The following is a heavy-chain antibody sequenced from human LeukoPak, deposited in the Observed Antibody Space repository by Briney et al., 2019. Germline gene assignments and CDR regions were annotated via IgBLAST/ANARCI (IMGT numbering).Heavy chain of an antibody. D-gene: IGHD3-22*01. J-gene: IGHJ4*02. CDR1: GFTFDDYA. CDR2: IKWNSGSI. V-gene: IGHV3-9*01. Sequence: GGSLRLSCAASGFTFDDYAMHWVRQVPGKGLEWVSGIKWNSGSIGYADSVKGRFTISRDNAENSLYLQMNSLRAEDTAVYYCARGGYYYDSSGQDYWGQGTLVTVSS. CDR3: ARGGYYYDSSGQDY.